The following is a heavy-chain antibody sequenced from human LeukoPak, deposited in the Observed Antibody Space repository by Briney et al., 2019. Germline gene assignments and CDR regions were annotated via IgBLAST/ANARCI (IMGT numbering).Heavy chain of an antibody. CDR1: GYTSTGYY. CDR3: ARGSGYFDWLSPYYYYGMDV. V-gene: IGHV1-2*02. J-gene: IGHJ6*02. Sequence: ASVKVSCKASGYTSTGYYMHWVRQAPGQGLEWMGWINPNSGGTNYAQKFQGRVTMTRDTSISTAYMELSRLRSDDTAVYYCARGSGYFDWLSPYYYYGMDVWGQGTTVTVSS. CDR2: INPNSGGT. D-gene: IGHD3-9*01.